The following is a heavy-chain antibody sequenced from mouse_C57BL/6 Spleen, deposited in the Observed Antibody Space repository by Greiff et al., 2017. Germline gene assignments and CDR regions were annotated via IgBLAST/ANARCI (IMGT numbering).Heavy chain of an antibody. Sequence: EVLLVESGGDLVKPGGSLKLSCAASGFTFSSYGMSWVRQTPDKGLEWVATISSGGSYTYYQDSVKGRFTISRDNAKNTRYLQMSSLKSEDTAMYYCARLEGNRSAMDYWGQGTSVTVSS. CDR2: ISSGGSYT. CDR1: GFTFSSYG. CDR3: ARLEGNRSAMDY. V-gene: IGHV5-6*01. J-gene: IGHJ4*01.